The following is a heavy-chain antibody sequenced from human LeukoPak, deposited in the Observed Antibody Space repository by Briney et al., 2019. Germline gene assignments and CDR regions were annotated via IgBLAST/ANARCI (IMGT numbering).Heavy chain of an antibody. CDR2: IYYSGST. CDR3: ARERSYGSFDY. V-gene: IGHV4-59*01. D-gene: IGHD5-18*01. CDR1: GGSISSYY. J-gene: IGHJ4*02. Sequence: SETLSLTCTVSGGSISSYYWSWIPQPPGKGLEWIGYIYYSGSTNYNPSLKSRVTISVDTSKNQFSLKLSSVTAADTAVYYCARERSYGSFDYWGQGTLVTVSS.